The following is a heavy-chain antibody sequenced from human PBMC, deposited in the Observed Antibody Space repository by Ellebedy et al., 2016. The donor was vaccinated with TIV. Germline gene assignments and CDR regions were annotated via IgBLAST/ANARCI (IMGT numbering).Heavy chain of an antibody. CDR2: ISYEGSDK. D-gene: IGHD4-17*01. CDR1: GFTFSSHG. J-gene: IGHJ4*02. V-gene: IGHV3-30*03. CDR3: ARGASLYGDYVFDY. Sequence: GESLKISCEASGFTFSSHGMNWVRQAPGKGLEWVAVISYEGSDKYYVDSVKGRFTISRDNSKNTVYPQMNSLRAEDTAGYYCARGASLYGDYVFDYWGQGTLVTVSS.